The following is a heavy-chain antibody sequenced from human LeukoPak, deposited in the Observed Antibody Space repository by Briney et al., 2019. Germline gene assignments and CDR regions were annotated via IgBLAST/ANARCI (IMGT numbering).Heavy chain of an antibody. V-gene: IGHV4-4*07. Sequence: SETLSLTCTVSGGSISSYYWSWIRQPAGKGLEWIGRIYTSGSTNYNASLKSRVSMSVDTSKNQFSLKLSSVTAADTAVVYCARENSGSYREFDYWGQGTLVTVSS. J-gene: IGHJ4*02. CDR3: ARENSGSYREFDY. D-gene: IGHD1-26*01. CDR2: IYTSGST. CDR1: GGSISSYY.